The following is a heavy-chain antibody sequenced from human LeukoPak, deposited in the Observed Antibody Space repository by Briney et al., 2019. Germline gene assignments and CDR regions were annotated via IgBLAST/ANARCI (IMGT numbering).Heavy chain of an antibody. V-gene: IGHV1-2*02. CDR3: ARGGAQEYRSGWLVGNLDY. CDR1: GYTFTGYY. D-gene: IGHD6-19*01. Sequence: GASVKVSCKASGYTFTGYYIHWVRQVPGQGLEWMGWINPSSGGTNYAQKFQGRVTMTGDTSISTAYMDLSRLTSDDTAVYYCARGGAQEYRSGWLVGNLDYWGQGTLVTVSS. CDR2: INPSSGGT. J-gene: IGHJ4*02.